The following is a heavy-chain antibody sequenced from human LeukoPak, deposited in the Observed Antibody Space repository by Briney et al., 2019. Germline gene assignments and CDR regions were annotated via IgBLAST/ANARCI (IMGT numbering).Heavy chain of an antibody. V-gene: IGHV1-46*01. CDR3: ARGGYYDSSGYYGMDV. Sequence: ASVKVSCKASGYTFTNYHMHWVRQAPGQGLEWMGIINPSGGSTSYAQKFQGRVTMTRNTSISTAYMELSSLRSEDTAVYYCARGGYYDSSGYYGMDVWGQGTTVTVSS. CDR1: GYTFTNYH. CDR2: INPSGGST. D-gene: IGHD3-22*01. J-gene: IGHJ6*02.